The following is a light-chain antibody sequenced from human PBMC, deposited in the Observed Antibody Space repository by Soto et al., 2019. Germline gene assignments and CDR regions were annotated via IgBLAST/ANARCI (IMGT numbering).Light chain of an antibody. CDR3: RSYTSSSTLVV. CDR2: EVS. Sequence: QSALTQPASVSGSPGQSITISCTGTSSDVGGYNYVSWYQQHPGKAPKLMIYEVSNRPSGVSNRLSGSKSGNTASLTISGLQAEDEADYYCRSYTSSSTLVVFGGGTKLTVL. V-gene: IGLV2-14*01. CDR1: SSDVGGYNY. J-gene: IGLJ2*01.